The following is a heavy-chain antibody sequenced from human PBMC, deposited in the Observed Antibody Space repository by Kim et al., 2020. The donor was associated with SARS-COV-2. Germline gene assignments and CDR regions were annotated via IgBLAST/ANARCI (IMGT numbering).Heavy chain of an antibody. J-gene: IGHJ4*02. V-gene: IGHV1-2*02. CDR2: INPNSGGT. CDR3: ARSARVATIYFDY. Sequence: ASVKVSCKASGYTFTGYYMHWVRQAPGQGLEWMGWINPNSGGTNYAQKFQGRVTMTRDTSISTAYMELSRLRSDDTAVYYCARSARVATIYFDYWGQGTLVTVSS. CDR1: GYTFTGYY. D-gene: IGHD5-12*01.